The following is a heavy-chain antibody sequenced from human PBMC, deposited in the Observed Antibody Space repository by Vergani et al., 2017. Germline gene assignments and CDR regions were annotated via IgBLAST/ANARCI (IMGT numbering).Heavy chain of an antibody. CDR1: GFTFSNAW. CDR2: IKSKTDGGTT. J-gene: IGHJ4*02. CDR3: AKQITMVRGVIMH. D-gene: IGHD3-10*01. Sequence: EVQLVESGGGLVQPGGSLRLSCAASGFTFSNAWMSWVRQAPGKGLEWVGRIKSKTDGGTTDYAAPVKGRFTISRDDSKNTLYLQMNSLRAEDTAVYYCAKQITMVRGVIMHWGQGTLVTVSS. V-gene: IGHV3-15*01.